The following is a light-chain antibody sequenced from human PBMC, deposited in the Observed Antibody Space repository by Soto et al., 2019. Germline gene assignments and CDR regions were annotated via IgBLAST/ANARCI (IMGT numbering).Light chain of an antibody. V-gene: IGKV1-8*01. J-gene: IGKJ5*01. CDR2: AAS. CDR3: QQYYSYPSIT. CDR1: QSIGSY. Sequence: QLTQSPSSLSASVGDKVTITCRASQSIGSYLAWYQQKPGKAPKLLIYAASTLQSGVPSRSSGSGSGTDFTLTISCLQSEDFATYYCQQYYSYPSITFGQGTRLE.